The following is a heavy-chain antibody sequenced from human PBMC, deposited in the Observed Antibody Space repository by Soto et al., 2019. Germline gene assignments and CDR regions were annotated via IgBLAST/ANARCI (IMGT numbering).Heavy chain of an antibody. V-gene: IGHV4-31*03. CDR3: ATGMVAAYNRIDY. CDR2: IYYSGST. CDR1: GGSISSGGYY. D-gene: IGHD2-15*01. Sequence: QVQLQESGPGLVKPSQTLSLTGTVSGGSISSGGYYWSWIRQHPGKGLEWIGYIYYSGSTYYNPSLKSRVTISVDTSKNQFSLKLSSVTAADTAVYYCATGMVAAYNRIDYWGQGTLVTVSS. J-gene: IGHJ4*02.